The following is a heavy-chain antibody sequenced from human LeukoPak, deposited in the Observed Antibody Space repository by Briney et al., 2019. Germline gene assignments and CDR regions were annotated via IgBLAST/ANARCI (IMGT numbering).Heavy chain of an antibody. CDR2: ISGSGGST. CDR1: GFTFSSYA. J-gene: IGHJ4*02. V-gene: IGHV3-23*01. Sequence: GGSLRLSCAASGFTFSSYAMSWVRQARGKGLEWVSAISGSGGSTYYADSVKGRFTISRDNSKNTLYLQMNSLRAEDTAVYYCAKATYDSSGYYSDWGRGTLVTVSS. CDR3: AKATYDSSGYYSD. D-gene: IGHD3-22*01.